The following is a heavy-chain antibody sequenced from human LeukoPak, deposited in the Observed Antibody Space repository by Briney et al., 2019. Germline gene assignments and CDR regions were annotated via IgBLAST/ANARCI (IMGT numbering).Heavy chain of an antibody. J-gene: IGHJ4*02. CDR3: ARPPYGGNSGFDY. Sequence: GGSLRLSCAASGFTFSSYSMNWVRQAPGKGLEWVSFISSSSSYIYYADSVKGRFTISRDNAKNSLYLQMNSLRAEDTAVYYCARPPYGGNSGFDYWGQGTLVTVSS. CDR2: ISSSSSYI. CDR1: GFTFSSYS. V-gene: IGHV3-21*01. D-gene: IGHD4-23*01.